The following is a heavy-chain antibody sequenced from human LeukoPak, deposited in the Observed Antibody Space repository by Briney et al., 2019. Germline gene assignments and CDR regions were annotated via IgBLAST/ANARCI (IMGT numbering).Heavy chain of an antibody. CDR1: GASISTYY. J-gene: IGHJ6*03. CDR3: ARGSYPYYYYMDV. CDR2: IYYSGST. V-gene: IGHV4-59*01. D-gene: IGHD5-18*01. Sequence: SETLSLTCTVSGASISTYYWSWIRQPPGKGLEWIGYIYYSGSTNYNPSLKSRVTISVDTSKNYFSLKLSSMTAADTAVYYCARGSYPYYYYMDVWGKGTTVTVSS.